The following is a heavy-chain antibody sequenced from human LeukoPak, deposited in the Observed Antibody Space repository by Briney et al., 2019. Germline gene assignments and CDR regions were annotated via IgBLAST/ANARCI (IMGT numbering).Heavy chain of an antibody. J-gene: IGHJ4*02. CDR1: GFTFSSYS. CDR2: ITTSSNPI. D-gene: IGHD2-2*01. CDR3: AREVGCSSTSCSDY. V-gene: IGHV3-48*01. Sequence: GGSLRLSCAASGFTFSSYSMNWVRQAPGKGLEWVSYITTSSNPIFSAHSVKGRFTISRDNAKNPLYLQMNSLRAEDTAVYYCAREVGCSSTSCSDYWGQGTLVTVSS.